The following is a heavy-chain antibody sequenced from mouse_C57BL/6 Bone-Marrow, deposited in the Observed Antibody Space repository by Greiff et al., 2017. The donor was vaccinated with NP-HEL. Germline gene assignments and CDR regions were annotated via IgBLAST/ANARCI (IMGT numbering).Heavy chain of an antibody. J-gene: IGHJ2*01. CDR3: ARSPSSGYYYFDY. CDR2: IYPRSGNT. Sequence: QVQLQQSGAELARPGASVKLSCKASGYTFTSYGISWVKQRTGQGLEWIGEIYPRSGNTYYNEKFKGKATLTADKSSSTAYMELRSLTSEDSAVYFCARSPSSGYYYFDYWGQGTTLTVSS. V-gene: IGHV1-81*01. CDR1: GYTFTSYG. D-gene: IGHD3-2*02.